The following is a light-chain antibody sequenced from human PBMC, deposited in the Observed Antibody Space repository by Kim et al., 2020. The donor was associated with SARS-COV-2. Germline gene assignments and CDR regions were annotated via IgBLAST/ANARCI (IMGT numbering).Light chain of an antibody. Sequence: ATVGERVTSSCRESQGIGNYLAWYQQKPGKVPRLLIYAASSLQSGVPSRFSGSGSGTDFTLTITSLQPEDLATYYCQKYNTAPLTFGQGTRLESK. J-gene: IGKJ5*01. V-gene: IGKV1-27*01. CDR1: QGIGNY. CDR3: QKYNTAPLT. CDR2: AAS.